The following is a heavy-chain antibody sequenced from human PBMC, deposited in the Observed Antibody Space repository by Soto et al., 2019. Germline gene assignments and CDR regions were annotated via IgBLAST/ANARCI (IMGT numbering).Heavy chain of an antibody. J-gene: IGHJ4*02. V-gene: IGHV3-11*05. CDR1: GFTFSDYY. D-gene: IGHD6-19*01. Sequence: QVQLVESGGGLVKPGGSLRLSCAASGFTFSDYYMSWIRQAPGKGLEWVSYISSSSSYTNYADSVKGRFTISRDNAKNSLYLQMNSLRAEDTAVYDCARVAVAGTFFYVDYWGQGTLVTVSS. CDR2: ISSSSSYT. CDR3: ARVAVAGTFFYVDY.